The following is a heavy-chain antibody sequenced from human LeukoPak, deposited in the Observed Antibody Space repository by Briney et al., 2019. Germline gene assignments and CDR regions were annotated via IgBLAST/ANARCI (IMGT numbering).Heavy chain of an antibody. J-gene: IGHJ4*02. D-gene: IGHD6-19*01. V-gene: IGHV4-38-2*02. CDR3: ARSSEIAVAGRVDY. Sequence: PSETLSLTCTVSGYSISIGYYWGWIRQPPGKGLEWIGSIYYSGSTYYNPSLKSRVTISVDTSKNQFSLKLSSVTAADTAVYYCARSSEIAVAGRVDYWGQGTLVTVSS. CDR2: IYYSGST. CDR1: GYSISIGYY.